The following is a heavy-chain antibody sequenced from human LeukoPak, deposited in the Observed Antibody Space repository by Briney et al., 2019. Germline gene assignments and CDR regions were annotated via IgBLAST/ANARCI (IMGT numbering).Heavy chain of an antibody. V-gene: IGHV4-34*01. CDR3: ASLSRMVRGVIIRNYYYGMDV. Sequence: SETLSLTCAVYGGSFSGYYWSWIRQPPGKGLEWIGEINHSGSTNYNPSLKSRVTISVDTSKNQFSLKLSSVTAADTAVYYCASLSRMVRGVIIRNYYYGMDVWGQGTTVTASS. CDR2: INHSGST. CDR1: GGSFSGYY. J-gene: IGHJ6*02. D-gene: IGHD3-10*01.